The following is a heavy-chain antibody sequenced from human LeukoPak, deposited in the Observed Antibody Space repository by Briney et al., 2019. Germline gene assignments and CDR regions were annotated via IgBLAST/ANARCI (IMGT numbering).Heavy chain of an antibody. CDR2: ISAYNGNT. Sequence: ASVKVSCKASGYTFTSYGISWVRQAPGQGLEWMGWISAYNGNTNYAQKLQGRVTMTTDTSTSTAYMELRSLRSDDTAVYYCARQYLDCSGGSCYCGYYYYYMDVWGKGTTVTVSS. V-gene: IGHV1-18*01. CDR1: GYTFTSYG. CDR3: ARQYLDCSGGSCYCGYYYYYMDV. J-gene: IGHJ6*03. D-gene: IGHD2-15*01.